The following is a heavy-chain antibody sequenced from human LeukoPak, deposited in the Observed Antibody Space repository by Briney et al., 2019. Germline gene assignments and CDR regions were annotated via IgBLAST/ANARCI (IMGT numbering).Heavy chain of an antibody. V-gene: IGHV1-69*05. CDR2: IIPIFGTA. Sequence: GASVKVSCKASGGTFSSYAISWVRQAPGQGLEWMGGIIPIFGTANYAQKFQGRVTITTDESTSTAYMELSSLRSEDTAVYYCARDMGLEQWLVPGHWGQGTLVTVSS. CDR3: ARDMGLEQWLVPGH. J-gene: IGHJ4*02. CDR1: GGTFSSYA. D-gene: IGHD6-19*01.